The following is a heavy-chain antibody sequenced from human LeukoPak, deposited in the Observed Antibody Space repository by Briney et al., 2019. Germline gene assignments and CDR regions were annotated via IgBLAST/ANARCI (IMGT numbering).Heavy chain of an antibody. D-gene: IGHD3-10*01. Sequence: SETLSLTCAVYGGSFSGYYWSWIRQPPGKGPEWIGEINHSGSTNYNPSLKSRVTISVDTSKNQFSLKLSSVTAADTAVYYCARRRRPRRYGSGDEDYWGQGTLVTVSS. CDR2: INHSGST. J-gene: IGHJ4*02. CDR1: GGSFSGYY. V-gene: IGHV4-34*01. CDR3: ARRRRPRRYGSGDEDY.